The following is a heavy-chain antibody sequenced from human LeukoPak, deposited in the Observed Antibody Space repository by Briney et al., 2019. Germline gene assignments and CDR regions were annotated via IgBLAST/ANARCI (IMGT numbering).Heavy chain of an antibody. CDR1: GFTVSSNY. J-gene: IGHJ2*01. D-gene: IGHD3-9*01. CDR2: IYSGGST. CDR3: ARDSYDILTGYPYWYFDL. Sequence: PGGSLRLSCAASGFTVSSNYMSWVRQAPGKGLEWVSVIYSGGSTYYADSVKGRFTISRDNSKNTLYLQMNSLRAEDTAVYYCARDSYDILTGYPYWYFDLWGRGTLVTVSS. V-gene: IGHV3-66*01.